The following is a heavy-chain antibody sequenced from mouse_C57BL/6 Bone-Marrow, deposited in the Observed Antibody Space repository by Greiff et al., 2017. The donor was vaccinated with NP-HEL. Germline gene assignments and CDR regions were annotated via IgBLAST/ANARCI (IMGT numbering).Heavy chain of an antibody. Sequence: VQLQQSGPELVKPGASVKISCKASGYSFTGYYMNWVKQSPEKSLEWIGEINPSTGGTTFNQKFKAKATLPVDKSSSTAYMQLKSLTSEDSAVYYCARGGRGFAYWGQGTLVTVSA. CDR1: GYSFTGYY. CDR3: ARGGRGFAY. CDR2: INPSTGGT. V-gene: IGHV1-42*01. J-gene: IGHJ3*01.